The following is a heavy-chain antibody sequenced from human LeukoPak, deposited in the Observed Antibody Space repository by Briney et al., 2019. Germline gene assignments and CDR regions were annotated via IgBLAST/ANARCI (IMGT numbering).Heavy chain of an antibody. D-gene: IGHD2-2*01. CDR2: ISGSGGST. Sequence: GGSLRLSCAASGFTFSSYAMNWVRQAPGKGLQWVSAISGSGGSTYYADSVKGRFTISRDNSKNTLYLQMNSLRAEDTAVYYCAKHIVVVPAALGYWGQGTLVTVSS. CDR3: AKHIVVVPAALGY. CDR1: GFTFSSYA. V-gene: IGHV3-23*01. J-gene: IGHJ4*02.